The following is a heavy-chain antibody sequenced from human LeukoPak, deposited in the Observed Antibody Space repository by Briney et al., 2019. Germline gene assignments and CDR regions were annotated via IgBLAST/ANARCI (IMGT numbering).Heavy chain of an antibody. CDR2: INRDGSST. CDR1: GFTFSSYW. CDR3: ARDLQRGFDP. V-gene: IGHV3-74*01. Sequence: GGSLRLSCAASGFTFSSYWMHWVRQAPAKGLVWVSRINRDGSSTSYADSVKGRFTISRDNAKNTLYLQMNSLRAEDTAVYYCARDLQRGFDPWGRRTLVTVSS. J-gene: IGHJ5*02.